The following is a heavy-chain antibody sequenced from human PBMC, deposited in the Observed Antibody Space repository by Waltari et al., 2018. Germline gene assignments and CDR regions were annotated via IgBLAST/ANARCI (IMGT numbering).Heavy chain of an antibody. J-gene: IGHJ5*02. V-gene: IGHV5-10-1*03. CDR2: IDPSDSYT. CDR1: GYSFTSYW. CDR3: ARAFYGGNRGDWFDP. Sequence: EVQLVQSGAEVKKPGKSLRISCKGSGYSFTSYWISWVRQMPGKGREWMGRIDPSDSYTNYSPSFQGHVTISADKSISTAYLQWSSLKASDTAMYYCARAFYGGNRGDWFDPWGQGTLVTVSS. D-gene: IGHD4-17*01.